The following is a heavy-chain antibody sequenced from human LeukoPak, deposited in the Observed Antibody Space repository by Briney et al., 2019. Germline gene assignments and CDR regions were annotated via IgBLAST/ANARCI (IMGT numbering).Heavy chain of an antibody. CDR1: GFTFSSYA. Sequence: GGSLRLSCAASGFTFSSYAMHWVRQAPGKGLEWVAVISYDGSNKYYADSVKGRFTISRDNSKNTLYLQMNSLRAEDTAVHYCARDPELPPTYYFDYWGQGTLVTVSS. J-gene: IGHJ4*02. D-gene: IGHD3-10*01. V-gene: IGHV3-30-3*01. CDR3: ARDPELPPTYYFDY. CDR2: ISYDGSNK.